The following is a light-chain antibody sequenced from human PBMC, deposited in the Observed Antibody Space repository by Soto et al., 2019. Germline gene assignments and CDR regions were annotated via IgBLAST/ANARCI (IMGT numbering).Light chain of an antibody. J-gene: IGLJ1*01. V-gene: IGLV1-44*01. Sequence: QSVLTQPPSASGTPGQRVTISCSGSSSNIGSNTVNWYQQLPGTAPKLLIYSNNQRPSGVPDRFSGSKSGTSASLAISGLQSEDEADYYCAAWGDSLKGVFGTGTKVTVL. CDR1: SSNIGSNT. CDR3: AAWGDSLKGV. CDR2: SNN.